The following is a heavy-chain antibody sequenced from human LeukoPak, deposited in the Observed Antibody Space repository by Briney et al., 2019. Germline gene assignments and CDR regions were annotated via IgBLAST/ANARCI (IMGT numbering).Heavy chain of an antibody. V-gene: IGHV3-30*18. CDR2: ISYDGSNK. J-gene: IGHJ6*02. CDR3: AKEIEGCSSTSCYGPDYYYYGMDV. D-gene: IGHD2-2*01. CDR1: GFTFSSYG. Sequence: GGSLRLSCAASGFTFSSYGMHWVRQAPGKGLEWVAVISYDGSNKYYADSAKGRFTISRDNSKNTLYLQMNSLRAEDTAVYYCAKEIEGCSSTSCYGPDYYYYGMDVWGQGTTVTVSS.